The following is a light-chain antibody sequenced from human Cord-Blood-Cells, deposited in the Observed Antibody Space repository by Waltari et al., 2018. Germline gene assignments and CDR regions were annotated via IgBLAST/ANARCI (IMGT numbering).Light chain of an antibody. V-gene: IGLV1-40*01. CDR2: GNS. CDR3: QSYDSSLSGSV. CDR1: GSTIGAGYI. Sequence: QSVLTQPPSVSGAQGRRVPISSPGPGSTIGAGYILPWYQQLPGTAPKLLIYGNSNRPSGVPDRFSGSKSGTSASLAITGLQAEDEADYYCQSYDSSLSGSVFGGGTKLTVL. J-gene: IGLJ2*01.